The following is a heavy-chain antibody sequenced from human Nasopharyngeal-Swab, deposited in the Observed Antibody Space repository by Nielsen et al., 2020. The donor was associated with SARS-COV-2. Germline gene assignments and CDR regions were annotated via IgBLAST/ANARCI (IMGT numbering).Heavy chain of an antibody. D-gene: IGHD6-13*01. V-gene: IGHV3-74*01. CDR1: GFSISRYW. CDR2: IDSDETGT. Sequence: GESLKISCAVSGFSISRYWMQWVRQAPGMGLVWVSRIDSDETGTNYADSVKGRFTISRDNAKNTLYLQMNSLRAEDTAVYYCARVWSSSWYYFDHWGQGTLVTVSS. CDR3: ARVWSSSWYYFDH. J-gene: IGHJ4*02.